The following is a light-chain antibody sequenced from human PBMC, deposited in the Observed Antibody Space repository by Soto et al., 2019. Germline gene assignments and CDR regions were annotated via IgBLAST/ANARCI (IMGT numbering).Light chain of an antibody. V-gene: IGKV1-9*01. CDR2: AAS. J-gene: IGKJ1*01. CDR3: QQIYSSPRT. Sequence: DIQLTQSPSSLSSSVGDRVTITCRASQDISSYLVWYQQQPGEAPKLLIYAASTLNSGVPSRFSGSGSGTDFTLTISRLQPEDFATYYCQQIYSSPRTFGQGTKVEIK. CDR1: QDISSY.